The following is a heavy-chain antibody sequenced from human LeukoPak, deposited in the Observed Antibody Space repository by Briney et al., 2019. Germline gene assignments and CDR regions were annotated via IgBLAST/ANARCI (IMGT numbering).Heavy chain of an antibody. CDR2: ISWNSGSI. Sequence: GGSLRLSCEASGFTFDDYAMHWVRQAPGKGLEWVSGISWNSGSIGYADSVKGRFTISRDNAKNSLYLQMDSLRAEDTALYYCAKALPPVYYDSSGYYHGGFDYWGQGTLVTVSS. V-gene: IGHV3-9*01. D-gene: IGHD3-22*01. CDR1: GFTFDDYA. J-gene: IGHJ4*02. CDR3: AKALPPVYYDSSGYYHGGFDY.